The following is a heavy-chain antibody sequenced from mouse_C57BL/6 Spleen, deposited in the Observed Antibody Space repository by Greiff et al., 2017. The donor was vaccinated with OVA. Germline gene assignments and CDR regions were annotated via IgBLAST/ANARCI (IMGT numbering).Heavy chain of an antibody. CDR2: ISSGGSNI. J-gene: IGHJ4*01. V-gene: IGHV5-17*01. Sequence: EVKLVESGGGLVKPGGSLKLSCAASGFTFSDYGMHWVRQAPEKGLEWVAYISSGGSNIYYADTVKGRITIYRDNAKKNLFLQMTTLMSEDAAVYYCARLSGPPYAMDYWGQGTSVTVSS. CDR1: GFTFSDYG. CDR3: ARLSGPPYAMDY.